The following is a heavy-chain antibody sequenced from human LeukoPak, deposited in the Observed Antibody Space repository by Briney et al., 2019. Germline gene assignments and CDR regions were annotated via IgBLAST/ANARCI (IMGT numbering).Heavy chain of an antibody. V-gene: IGHV3-21*01. D-gene: IGHD4-17*01. CDR3: ARDPGDDYGDYGSDFDY. CDR1: GFTFGSYT. Sequence: GGSLRLSCAASGFTFGSYTMNWVRQAPGKGLEWVSSISSSSSYIYYADSVKGRFTISRDNAKKSLYLQMNSLRAEDTAVYYCARDPGDDYGDYGSDFDYWGQGTLVTVSS. CDR2: ISSSSSYI. J-gene: IGHJ4*02.